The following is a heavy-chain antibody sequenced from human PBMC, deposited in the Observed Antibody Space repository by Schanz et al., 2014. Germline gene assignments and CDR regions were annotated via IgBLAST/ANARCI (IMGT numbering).Heavy chain of an antibody. Sequence: PGGSLRLSCAASGFIVSDNYMHWVRQAPGKGLEWVSVIYSGGSTYYADSVKGRFSVSGDNSKNTLYLQMNSLRAEDTAVYYCAKDQGSYGSGSYSYFDYWGQGTLVTVSS. CDR3: AKDQGSYGSGSYSYFDY. CDR2: IYSGGST. CDR1: GFIVSDNY. V-gene: IGHV3-66*01. D-gene: IGHD3-10*01. J-gene: IGHJ4*02.